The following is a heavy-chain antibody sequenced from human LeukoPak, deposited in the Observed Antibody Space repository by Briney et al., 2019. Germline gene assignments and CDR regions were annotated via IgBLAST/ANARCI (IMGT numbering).Heavy chain of an antibody. V-gene: IGHV3-30-3*01. CDR2: ISHVGSNK. CDR1: GFTFSSFV. D-gene: IGHD6-19*01. J-gene: IGHJ6*02. CDR3: AKVSAVGGFYYYGMDV. Sequence: GGSLRLSCAASGFTFSSFVMHWVRQAPGKGLEWVAVISHVGSNKYYADSVQGRFSISRDNSKNTLYLQMNSLRDEDTAVYYCAKVSAVGGFYYYGMDVWGQGTTVTVSS.